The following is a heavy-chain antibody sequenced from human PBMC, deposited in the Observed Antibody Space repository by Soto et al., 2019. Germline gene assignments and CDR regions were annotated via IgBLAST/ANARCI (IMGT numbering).Heavy chain of an antibody. Sequence: XTLSLPCAVSGGSFRGFDWTWIRQSPGKGLEWLGDINHVGITNYNPSLKSRVGIPVETSKSQFSLKLSSLTAAETAVYYCARAHDFWGGRQQPIDSWGQGTLVTVSS. V-gene: IGHV4-34*01. CDR2: INHVGIT. D-gene: IGHD3-3*01. CDR1: GGSFRGFD. CDR3: ARAHDFWGGRQQPIDS. J-gene: IGHJ4*02.